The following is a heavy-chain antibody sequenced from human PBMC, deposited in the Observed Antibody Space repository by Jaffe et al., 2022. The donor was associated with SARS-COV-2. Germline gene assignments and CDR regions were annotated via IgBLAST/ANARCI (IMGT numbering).Heavy chain of an antibody. CDR2: ISSVSSTI. CDR1: GFTFSSYS. CDR3: ASRIAVAGLDY. J-gene: IGHJ4*02. Sequence: EVQLVESGGGLVQPGGSLRLSCAASGFTFSSYSMLWVRQAPGKGLEAVSYISSVSSTISYADSVKGRFTISRDNAKNSLYLQMNSLRAEDTAVYYCASRIAVAGLDYWGQGTLVTVSA. D-gene: IGHD6-19*01. V-gene: IGHV3-48*01.